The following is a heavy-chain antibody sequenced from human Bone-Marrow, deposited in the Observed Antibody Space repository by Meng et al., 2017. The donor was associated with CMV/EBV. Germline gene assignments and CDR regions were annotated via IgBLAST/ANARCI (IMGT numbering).Heavy chain of an antibody. Sequence: GGSLRLSCAASGFTFSSYAMHWVRQAPGKGLEWVAVISYDGSNKYYADSVKGRFTISRDNSKNTLYLQMNSLRAEDTAVYYCASGTYFDYWGQGTLV. V-gene: IGHV3-30*04. J-gene: IGHJ4*02. D-gene: IGHD1-26*01. CDR2: ISYDGSNK. CDR3: ASGTYFDY. CDR1: GFTFSSYA.